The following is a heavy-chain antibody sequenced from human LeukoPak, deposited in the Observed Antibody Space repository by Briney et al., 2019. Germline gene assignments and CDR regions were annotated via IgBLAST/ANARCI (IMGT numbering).Heavy chain of an antibody. V-gene: IGHV3-23*01. Sequence: GGSLRLSCAASGFTFSNYEMNWFRQAPGKGLEWVSAIGGSIGSTFYTDSVKGRFTISRDNSKNTLSLQMNSLRVEDTAVYYCVKDFVVVPGLVNYFDYWGQGTLVTVSS. CDR2: IGGSIGST. CDR1: GFTFSNYE. J-gene: IGHJ4*02. D-gene: IGHD2-2*01. CDR3: VKDFVVVPGLVNYFDY.